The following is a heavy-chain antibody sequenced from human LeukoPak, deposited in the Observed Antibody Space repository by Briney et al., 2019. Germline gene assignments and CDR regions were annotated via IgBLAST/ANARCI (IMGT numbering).Heavy chain of an antibody. J-gene: IGHJ4*02. D-gene: IGHD3-10*01. Sequence: GGSLRLSCAASEFTFSSYEMNWVRQAPGKGLEWISYISSSGRTKYYADPVKGRFTISRDNAKNSLYLQMNSLRGEDTAVYYCARESGATMVRGAYDYWGQGSLVTVSS. CDR1: EFTFSSYE. CDR2: ISSSGRTK. V-gene: IGHV3-48*03. CDR3: ARESGATMVRGAYDY.